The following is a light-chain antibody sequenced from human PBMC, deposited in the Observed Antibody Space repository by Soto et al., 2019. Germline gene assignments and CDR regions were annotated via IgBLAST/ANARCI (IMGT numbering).Light chain of an antibody. Sequence: IMMNQSPSSLSASVGDRVTITCRASQSISTYLNWYQQKPGKAPKLLIYAASSLQSGVPSRFSGSGSGTDFTLTNSSLQPEDFATYYCQQSYSRPLTFGQGTKV. V-gene: IGKV1-39*01. J-gene: IGKJ1*01. CDR3: QQSYSRPLT. CDR2: AAS. CDR1: QSISTY.